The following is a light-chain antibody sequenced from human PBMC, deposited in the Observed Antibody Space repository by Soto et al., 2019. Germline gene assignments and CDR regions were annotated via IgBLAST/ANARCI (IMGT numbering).Light chain of an antibody. V-gene: IGKV1-5*03. CDR3: QQYRSNSQ. CDR1: QSISSW. CDR2: KAS. J-gene: IGKJ1*01. Sequence: DIQMTQSPSTLSASLGDRATITCRASQSISSWVAWYQQKPGKAPRLLIYKASTLESGVPSRFTGGGSGTEFTLTISSLQPDDFATYYCQQYRSNSQFGQGTKVEIK.